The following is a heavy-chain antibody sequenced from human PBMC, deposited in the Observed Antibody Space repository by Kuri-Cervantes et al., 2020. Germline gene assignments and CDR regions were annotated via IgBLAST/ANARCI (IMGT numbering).Heavy chain of an antibody. V-gene: IGHV1-18*01. CDR2: ISAYNGNT. CDR3: ARWIKTGTTNDAFDI. J-gene: IGHJ3*02. Sequence: ASVKVSCKASGYTFTSYGISWVRQAPGQGLEWMGWISAYNGNTNYAQKLQGRVTMTTDTSTSTAYMELRSLRSDDTAVYYCARWIKTGTTNDAFDIWGQGTMVTVSS. D-gene: IGHD1-1*01. CDR1: GYTFTSYG.